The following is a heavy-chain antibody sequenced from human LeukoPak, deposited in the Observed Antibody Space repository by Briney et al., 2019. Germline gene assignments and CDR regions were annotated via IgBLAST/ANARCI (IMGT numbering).Heavy chain of an antibody. CDR1: RFTFSSYA. CDR3: AKDFNPFNRTTGYDQNSYNWFDP. D-gene: IGHD5-12*01. CDR2: ISSNGGST. Sequence: GGSLRLSCAASRFTFSSYAMHWVRQAPGKGLEYVSAISSNGGSTYYANSVKGRFTISRDNSKNTLYLQMGSLRAEDMAVYYLAKDFNPFNRTTGYDQNSYNWFDPWAQGTLVTVSS. V-gene: IGHV3-64*01. J-gene: IGHJ5*02.